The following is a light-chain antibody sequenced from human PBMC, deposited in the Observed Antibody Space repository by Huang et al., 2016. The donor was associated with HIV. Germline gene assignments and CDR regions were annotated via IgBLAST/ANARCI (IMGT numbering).Light chain of an antibody. J-gene: IGKJ1*01. CDR3: QQYNNWPPWT. Sequence: EIVMTQSPATLSVSPGERATLSCRASQSITSNLAWYQQKPGQAPRLLIAAASTSATGIPARFSGGGCGTEFTLSISSLQSEDFAVYYCQQYNNWPPWTFGQGTKVEIK. V-gene: IGKV3-15*01. CDR2: AAS. CDR1: QSITSN.